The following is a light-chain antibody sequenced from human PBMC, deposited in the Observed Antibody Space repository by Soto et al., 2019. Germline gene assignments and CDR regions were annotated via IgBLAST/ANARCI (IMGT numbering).Light chain of an antibody. Sequence: DIQMTQSLSSLSASVGDRVTISCQASQDINKYLNWYQQKPGKAPKLLIYAASNLETGVPSRFSGSGSGTYFTFTISSLQPEDIATYYCQQYDNLPPKVTFGGGTKVEIK. CDR1: QDINKY. CDR3: QQYDNLPPKVT. J-gene: IGKJ4*01. V-gene: IGKV1-33*01. CDR2: AAS.